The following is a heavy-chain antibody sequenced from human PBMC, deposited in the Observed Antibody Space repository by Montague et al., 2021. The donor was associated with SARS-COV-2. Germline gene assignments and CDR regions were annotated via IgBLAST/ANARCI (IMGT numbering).Heavy chain of an antibody. V-gene: IGHV2-5*02. CDR3: AHRRGLLLSDAFDI. D-gene: IGHD1-26*01. Sequence: PALVKPTQTLTLTCTFSGFSLSTSGVGVGWISQPPGKALEWLALIYWDDDKRYSPSLKSKLTITNDTSKNQVVLTMTNMDPVETATYYCAHRRGLLLSDAFDIRGQGTMVTVSS. CDR1: GFSLSTSGVG. J-gene: IGHJ3*02. CDR2: IYWDDDK.